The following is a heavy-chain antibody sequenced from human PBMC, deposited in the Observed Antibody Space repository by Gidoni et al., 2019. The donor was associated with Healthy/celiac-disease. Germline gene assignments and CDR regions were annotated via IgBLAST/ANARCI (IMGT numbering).Heavy chain of an antibody. CDR3: AKGSAPSPQQYGGGMITFGGVAGAGDFDY. CDR2: ISGSGGST. J-gene: IGHJ4*02. D-gene: IGHD3-16*01. Sequence: EVQLLESGGGLVQPGGSLRLSCAASGFTFSSYAMRWVRQAPGQGREWVSAISGSGGSTYYADAVKGRFTISRDNSKNTLYLQMNSLRAEDTAVYYCAKGSAPSPQQYGGGMITFGGVAGAGDFDYWGQGTLVTVSS. V-gene: IGHV3-23*01. CDR1: GFTFSSYA.